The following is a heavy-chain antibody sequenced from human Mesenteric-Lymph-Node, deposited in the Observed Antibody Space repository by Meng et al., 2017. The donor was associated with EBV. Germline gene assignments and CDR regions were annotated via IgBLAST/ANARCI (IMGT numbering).Heavy chain of an antibody. CDR1: GFIFSGYY. D-gene: IGHD3-16*01. CDR2: ISRPGTAK. J-gene: IGHJ4*02. V-gene: IGHV3-11*01. CDR3: ARDYTSLDY. Sequence: QVQLVVSGGXXVXPGXSLRLSCAASGFIFSGYYMSWIRQAPGKGLELVSYISRPGTAKHYADSVKGRFTISRDNAKNSLYLELTSLSAEDTAMYFCARDYTSLDYWGQGTLVTASS.